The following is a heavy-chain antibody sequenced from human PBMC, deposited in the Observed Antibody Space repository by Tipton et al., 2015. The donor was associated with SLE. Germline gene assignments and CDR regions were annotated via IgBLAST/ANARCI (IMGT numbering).Heavy chain of an antibody. CDR3: ARHDYDSNGYYQHYFDY. Sequence: LRLSCTVSGGSVGNYYWGWIRQPPGEGLEWIGSIHHSGNTYFNPSLKSRVTMSIDTSRNEVFLRLTSVTAADTAVYYCARHDYDSNGYYQHYFDYWGQGTLVTVSS. D-gene: IGHD3-22*01. J-gene: IGHJ4*02. CDR2: IHHSGNT. V-gene: IGHV4-39*01. CDR1: GGSVGNYY.